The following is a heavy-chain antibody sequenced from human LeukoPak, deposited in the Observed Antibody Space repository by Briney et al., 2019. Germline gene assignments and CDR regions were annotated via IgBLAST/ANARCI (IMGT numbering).Heavy chain of an antibody. Sequence: GASVKVSFKASGYTFTNYGITWVRQAPGQGLEWMGWSSTYNDNTHYAQKLQGRVTMTTDTSPSTAYLELRSLRSDDTAIYYCARRLYCTGGSCYSGGDYWGQGTLVTVSS. V-gene: IGHV1-18*01. J-gene: IGHJ4*02. CDR3: ARRLYCTGGSCYSGGDY. CDR1: GYTFTNYG. D-gene: IGHD2-15*01. CDR2: SSTYNDNT.